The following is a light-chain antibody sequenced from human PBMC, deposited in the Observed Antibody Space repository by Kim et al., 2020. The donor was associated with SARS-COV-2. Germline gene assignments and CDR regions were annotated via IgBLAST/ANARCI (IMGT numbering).Light chain of an antibody. J-gene: IGKJ4*01. CDR2: AAS. Sequence: ASVGKRITITCRASQGIKNYLVWYQQKPEKAPKLLIYAASNLQSGVPSRFSGSGSGTDFILTISSLQPEDFATYYCQQVNSYPLTFGGGTKVDIK. CDR1: QGIKNY. V-gene: IGKV1-9*01. CDR3: QQVNSYPLT.